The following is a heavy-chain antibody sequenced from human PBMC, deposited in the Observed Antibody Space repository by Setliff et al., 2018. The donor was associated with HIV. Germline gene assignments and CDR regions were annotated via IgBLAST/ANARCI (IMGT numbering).Heavy chain of an antibody. CDR2: IYPDDSDI. CDR1: DYTLTTYW. D-gene: IGHD2-21*01. J-gene: IGHJ3*01. CDR3: ARRDGRSMNAFQI. V-gene: IGHV5-51*01. Sequence: PGASLKISCKALDYTLTTYWIAWARQMPGEGLEWMGIIYPDDSDIRYNPSFQNQITISADKSIATAYLQLNNLKASDTATYYCARRDGRSMNAFQIWGPGTMVTVSS.